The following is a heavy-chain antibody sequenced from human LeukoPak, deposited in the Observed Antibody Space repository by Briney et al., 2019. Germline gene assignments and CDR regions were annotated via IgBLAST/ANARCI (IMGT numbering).Heavy chain of an antibody. Sequence: SATLNLTCTVSGGSFSSCSNYWGWLRQPPGNGLVGIGIPYYSRGTYYNPSLKSRVTISVDPSKNQSPLKLSSVTAADTAVYYCARRYYYDSSGYYYEYYFDYWGQGTLVTVSS. J-gene: IGHJ4*02. CDR2: PYYSRGT. CDR3: ARRYYYDSSGYYYEYYFDY. V-gene: IGHV4-39*01. D-gene: IGHD3-22*01. CDR1: GGSFSSCSNY.